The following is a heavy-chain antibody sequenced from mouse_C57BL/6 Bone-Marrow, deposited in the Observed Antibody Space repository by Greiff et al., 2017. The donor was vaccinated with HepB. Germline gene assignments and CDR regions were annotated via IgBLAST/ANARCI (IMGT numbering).Heavy chain of an antibody. D-gene: IGHD2-5*01. Sequence: VKLVESGAELARPGASVKMSCKASGYTFTSYWMHWVKQRPGRGLEWIGRIDPNSGGTKYNEKFKSKATLTVDKPSSTAYMQLSSLTSEDSAVYYCARAYYSNYYFDYWGQGTTLTVSS. J-gene: IGHJ2*01. V-gene: IGHV1-72*01. CDR1: GYTFTSYW. CDR2: IDPNSGGT. CDR3: ARAYYSNYYFDY.